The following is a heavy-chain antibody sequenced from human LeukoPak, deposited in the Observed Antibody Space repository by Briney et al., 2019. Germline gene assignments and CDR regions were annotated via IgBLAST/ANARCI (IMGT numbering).Heavy chain of an antibody. D-gene: IGHD3-22*01. CDR1: GFTFSSYA. V-gene: IGHV3-30-3*01. Sequence: GGSLRLSCAASGFTFSSYAMHWVRQAPGKGLGWVAVISYDGSNKYYADSVKGRFTISRDNSKNTLYLQMNSLRAEDTAVYYCARDRGYYDSSGYPDYWGQGTLVTVSS. CDR2: ISYDGSNK. CDR3: ARDRGYYDSSGYPDY. J-gene: IGHJ4*02.